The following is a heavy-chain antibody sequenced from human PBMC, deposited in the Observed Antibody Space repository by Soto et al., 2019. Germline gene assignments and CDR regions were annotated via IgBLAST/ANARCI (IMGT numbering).Heavy chain of an antibody. CDR2: IYWDDDK. Sequence: GSGPTLVNPTQTLTLTCTFSGFSLSTSGVGVGWIRQPPGKALEWLALIYWDDDKRYSPSLKSSLTITKDTSKNQVVLTMTNMDPVDTATYYCANRYGDYIRAYVGFDYWGQGTLVTVSS. V-gene: IGHV2-5*02. J-gene: IGHJ4*02. CDR3: ANRYGDYIRAYVGFDY. CDR1: GFSLSTSGVG. D-gene: IGHD4-17*01.